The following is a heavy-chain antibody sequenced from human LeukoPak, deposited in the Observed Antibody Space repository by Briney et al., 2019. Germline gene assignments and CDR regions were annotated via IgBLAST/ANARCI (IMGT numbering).Heavy chain of an antibody. CDR1: GFTFSSYA. CDR2: ISGSGGST. J-gene: IGHJ3*02. V-gene: IGHV3-23*01. D-gene: IGHD3-22*01. CDR3: AKTYYYDSSGYFYAFDI. Sequence: PGGSLRLSCAASGFTFSSYAMSWVRQAPGKGLEWVSAISGSGGSTYYADSVKGRFTISRDNSKNTLYLQMNSLRAEDTAVYYCAKTYYYDSSGYFYAFDIWGPGTMVTVSS.